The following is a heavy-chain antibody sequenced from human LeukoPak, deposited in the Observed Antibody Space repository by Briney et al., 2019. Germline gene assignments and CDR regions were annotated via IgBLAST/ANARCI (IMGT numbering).Heavy chain of an antibody. CDR2: ISSSSSYI. D-gene: IGHD2-2*02. Sequence: GGSLRLSCAASEFTFSSYSMNWVRQAPGKGLEWVSYISSSSSYIYYADSVKGRFTISRDNAKNSLYLQMNSLRAEDTAVYYCARSGGYCSSTSCYNYDYWGQGTLVTVSS. V-gene: IGHV3-21*05. J-gene: IGHJ4*02. CDR1: EFTFSSYS. CDR3: ARSGGYCSSTSCYNYDY.